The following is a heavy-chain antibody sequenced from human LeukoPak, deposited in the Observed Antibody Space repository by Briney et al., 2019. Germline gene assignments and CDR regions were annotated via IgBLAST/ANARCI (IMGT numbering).Heavy chain of an antibody. CDR3: ARANHHWFDP. CDR1: GGSISSYY. Sequence: PSETLSLTCTVSGGSISSYYWSWIRQPPGKGLEWIGEIYHSGSTNYNPSLKSRVTISVDKSKNQFSLKLSSVTAADTAVYYCARANHHWFDPWGQGTLVTVSS. V-gene: IGHV4-59*12. D-gene: IGHD1-14*01. J-gene: IGHJ5*02. CDR2: IYHSGST.